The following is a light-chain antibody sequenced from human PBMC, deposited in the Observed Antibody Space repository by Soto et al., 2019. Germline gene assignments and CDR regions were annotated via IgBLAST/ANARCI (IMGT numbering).Light chain of an antibody. CDR2: LNSDGSH. V-gene: IGLV4-69*01. CDR1: SGHSSYA. J-gene: IGLJ1*01. Sequence: QPVLTRSPSASASLGASVKLTCTLSSGHSSYAIAWHQQQPEKGPRYLMKLNSDGSHSKGDGIPDRFSGSSSGAERYLTISSLQSEDDADYYCQTWGTGIHYVFGTGTTLTVL. CDR3: QTWGTGIHYV.